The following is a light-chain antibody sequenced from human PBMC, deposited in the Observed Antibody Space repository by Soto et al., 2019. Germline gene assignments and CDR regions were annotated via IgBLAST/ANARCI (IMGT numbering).Light chain of an antibody. CDR1: QSVSSAN. V-gene: IGKV3-20*01. Sequence: VLKQSPCAMCLSPGERASLSGRARQSVSSANFAWYQQKPGQAPRLLIYGASSRATGIPDRFSGSASGTFFTLTINMLEPEYFAVYYCQHCGSSPWTFGQGTKVDI. CDR3: QHCGSSPWT. J-gene: IGKJ1*01. CDR2: GAS.